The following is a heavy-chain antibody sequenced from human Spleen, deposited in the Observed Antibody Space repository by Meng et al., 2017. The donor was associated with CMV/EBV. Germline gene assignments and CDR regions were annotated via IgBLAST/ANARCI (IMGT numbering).Heavy chain of an antibody. V-gene: IGHV4-59*01. CDR1: GGSISSNY. Sequence: GALRLSCTVSGGSISSNYWSWIRQPPGKGLEWIGYIYYSGSTNYNPSLKSRVTISVDSSKNQFTLKLTSVTAADAAGYYCARDRGGDFWSGYSYYYGMDVWGQGTTVTVS. J-gene: IGHJ6*02. CDR3: ARDRGGDFWSGYSYYYGMDV. CDR2: IYYSGST. D-gene: IGHD3-3*01.